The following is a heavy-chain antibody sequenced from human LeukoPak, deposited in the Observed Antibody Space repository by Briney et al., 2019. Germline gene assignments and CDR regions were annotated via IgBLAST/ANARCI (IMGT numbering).Heavy chain of an antibody. J-gene: IGHJ6*02. D-gene: IGHD5-18*01. Sequence: GRSLRLSCAASGFTFSSYAMHWVRQAPGKGLEWVAVISYDGSNKYYADSVKGRFTISRDNSKNTLYLQMNSLRAEDTAVYYCARDLAGYSYGSYYYYYGMDVWGQGTTVTVSS. V-gene: IGHV3-30-3*01. CDR1: GFTFSSYA. CDR3: ARDLAGYSYGSYYYYYGMDV. CDR2: ISYDGSNK.